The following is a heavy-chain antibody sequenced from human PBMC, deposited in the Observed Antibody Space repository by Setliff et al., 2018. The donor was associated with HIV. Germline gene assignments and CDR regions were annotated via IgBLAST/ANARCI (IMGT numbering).Heavy chain of an antibody. CDR1: AGSIRSSTYY. CDR2: IYYSGST. D-gene: IGHD2-8*01. Sequence: SETLSLTCTVSAGSIRSSTYYWAWIRQPPGKGLEWIGTIYYSGSTYYNPSLKSRATISVDMSKNQFSLRLSSVTAADTAVYYCARLKLSGVIDYWGQGTLVTVSS. J-gene: IGHJ4*02. V-gene: IGHV4-39*01. CDR3: ARLKLSGVIDY.